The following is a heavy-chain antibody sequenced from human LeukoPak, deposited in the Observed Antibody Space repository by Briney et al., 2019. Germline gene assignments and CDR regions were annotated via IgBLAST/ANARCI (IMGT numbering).Heavy chain of an antibody. V-gene: IGHV4-38-2*01. CDR3: ARSEINDYMRF. D-gene: IGHD4-11*01. CDR1: GYSIANGYH. CDR2: IYQSGST. Sequence: SETLSLTCSVSGYSIANGYHWAWVRQPPGKRLEWLGSIYQSGSTYDNLSLKSRLTMSVDTSKNQFSLTMRAMTAADTALYYCARSEINDYMRFWGQGILVTVSS. J-gene: IGHJ4*02.